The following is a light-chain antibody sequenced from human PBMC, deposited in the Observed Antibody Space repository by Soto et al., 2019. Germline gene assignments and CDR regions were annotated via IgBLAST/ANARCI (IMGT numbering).Light chain of an antibody. J-gene: IGKJ1*01. CDR1: KSFRNW. CDR3: QQYNSYSWT. CDR2: KTS. Sequence: DIQMTQSPSTLSASVGATVPITCRASKSFRNWLAWYQRKPGKAPKFLIYKTSTLESGVPSRFSGSGSGTEFTLIISILQPDDFATYYCQQYNSYSWTFGQGTKVEIK. V-gene: IGKV1-5*03.